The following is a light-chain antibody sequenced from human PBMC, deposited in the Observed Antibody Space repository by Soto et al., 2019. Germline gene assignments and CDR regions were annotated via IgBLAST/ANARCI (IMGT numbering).Light chain of an antibody. CDR3: QQRSYPIT. CDR2: DAS. Sequence: EIVLTQSPASLSLSPGDRATLSCRASQSVPRNLAWYQQRPGQAPRLLIYDASHRATGIPVRFSGSGSDSDFTLTISSLEPEDFAVYYCQQRSYPITFGQGTRLEIK. J-gene: IGKJ5*01. V-gene: IGKV3-11*01. CDR1: QSVPRN.